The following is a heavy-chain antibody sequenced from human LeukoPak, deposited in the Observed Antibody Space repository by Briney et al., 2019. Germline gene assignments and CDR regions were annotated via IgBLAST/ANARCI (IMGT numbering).Heavy chain of an antibody. J-gene: IGHJ4*02. V-gene: IGHV3-30*18. Sequence: AGGSLRLSCAASGFTFSSYGMHWVRQAPGKGLEWVAVISYDGSNKYYADSMKGRFTISRDNSKNTLYLQMNSLRAEDTAVYYCAKDSGVSSGYLCWGQGTLVTVSS. CDR1: GFTFSSYG. D-gene: IGHD3-22*01. CDR2: ISYDGSNK. CDR3: AKDSGVSSGYLC.